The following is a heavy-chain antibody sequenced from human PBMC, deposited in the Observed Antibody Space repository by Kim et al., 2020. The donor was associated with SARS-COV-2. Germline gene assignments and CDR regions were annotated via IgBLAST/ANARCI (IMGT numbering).Heavy chain of an antibody. CDR2: INSDGSST. CDR1: GFTFSSYW. Sequence: GGSLRLSCAASGFTFSSYWMHWVRQAPGKGLVWVSRINSDGSSTSYADSVKGRFTISRDNAKNTLYLQMNSLRAEDTAVYYCAKWGPMRYCSGGSCYSNYYYGMDVWGQGTTVTVSS. CDR3: AKWGPMRYCSGGSCYSNYYYGMDV. J-gene: IGHJ6*01. D-gene: IGHD2-15*01. V-gene: IGHV3-74*01.